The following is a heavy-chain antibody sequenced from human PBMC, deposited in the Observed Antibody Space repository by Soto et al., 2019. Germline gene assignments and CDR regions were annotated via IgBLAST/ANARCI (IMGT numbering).Heavy chain of an antibody. CDR3: ASEVRRGYYFDY. Sequence: EVQLVESGGGLVQPGGSLRLSCAASGFTVSSNYMSWVRQAPGKGLEWVSVIYSGGSTYYADSVKGRFTISRDNSKNTLYLQMNSLRAEDTAVYYWASEVRRGYYFDYWGQGTLVTVSS. CDR2: IYSGGST. CDR1: GFTVSSNY. J-gene: IGHJ4*02. D-gene: IGHD3-10*01. V-gene: IGHV3-66*01.